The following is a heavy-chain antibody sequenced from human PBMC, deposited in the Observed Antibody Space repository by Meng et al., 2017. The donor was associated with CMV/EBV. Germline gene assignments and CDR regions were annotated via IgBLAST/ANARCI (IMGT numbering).Heavy chain of an antibody. J-gene: IGHJ3*02. CDR3: ARDCRVRFLEWSTPGCDAFDI. CDR2: ISAYNDNT. D-gene: IGHD3-3*01. Sequence: ASVKVSCKASGYTFTNYGISWVRQAPGQGLEWMGWISAYNDNTNYPQNFQGRVTMTTDTSTSTAYMELRGLAFDDTAVYYCARDCRVRFLEWSTPGCDAFDIWGQGTMVTVSS. CDR1: GYTFTNYG. V-gene: IGHV1-18*01.